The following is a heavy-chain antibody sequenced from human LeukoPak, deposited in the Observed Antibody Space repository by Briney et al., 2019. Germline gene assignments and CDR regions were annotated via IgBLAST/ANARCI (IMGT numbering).Heavy chain of an antibody. D-gene: IGHD1-26*01. J-gene: IGHJ5*02. V-gene: IGHV3-66*01. CDR1: GFTVSSNY. CDR2: IYSGGST. Sequence: GGSLRLSCAASGFTVSSNYMSWVRQAPGKGLEWVSVIYSGGSTYYADSVKGRFTISRDNSKNTLYLQMNNLRAEDTAVYYCTLVPPNPWGQGTLVTVSS. CDR3: TLVPPNP.